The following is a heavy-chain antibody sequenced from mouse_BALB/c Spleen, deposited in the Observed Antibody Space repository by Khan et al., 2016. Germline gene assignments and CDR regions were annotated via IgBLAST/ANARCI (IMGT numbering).Heavy chain of an antibody. J-gene: IGHJ3*01. CDR1: GFDFSRYW. CDR3: ARAGYYEYLAY. Sequence: EVKLLESGGGLVQPGGSLKLSCAASGFDFSRYWMSWVRQAPGKGLEWIGEINPDSSTINYTPSLKDKFIISRDNAKNTLYLQMSNARSEDTALYYCARAGYYEYLAYWGQGTLVTVSA. V-gene: IGHV4-1*02. D-gene: IGHD2-4*01. CDR2: INPDSSTI.